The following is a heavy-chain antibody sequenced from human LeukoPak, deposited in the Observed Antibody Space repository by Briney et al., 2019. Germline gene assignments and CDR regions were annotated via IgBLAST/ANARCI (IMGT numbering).Heavy chain of an antibody. CDR3: ARDTYYTSGTYYIDYFDS. Sequence: PSETLSLTCTVSGGSMSSHYWSWVRQPPGKALEWIGYISHGGQTLSNPSLSSRVTISVDTSNNQFSLKLTSVTAADTAVYFCARDTYYTSGTYYIDYFDSWGQGALDTVSS. V-gene: IGHV4-59*11. J-gene: IGHJ4*02. CDR2: ISHGGQT. CDR1: GGSMSSHY. D-gene: IGHD3-10*01.